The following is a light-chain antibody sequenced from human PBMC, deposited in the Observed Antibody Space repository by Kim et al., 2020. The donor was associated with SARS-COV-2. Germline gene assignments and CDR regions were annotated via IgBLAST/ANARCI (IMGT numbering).Light chain of an antibody. CDR2: DVI. CDR3: SSYTRSRTVV. CDR1: SSDGVGYTY. Sequence: GQSVSIACTGTSSDGVGYTYVCWYQQHPGKALNLMIYDVINRPSGVSNRFSGSKSGNTSSLTISGLQAEDEADYYCSSYTRSRTVVFGGGTQLTVL. J-gene: IGLJ2*01. V-gene: IGLV2-14*03.